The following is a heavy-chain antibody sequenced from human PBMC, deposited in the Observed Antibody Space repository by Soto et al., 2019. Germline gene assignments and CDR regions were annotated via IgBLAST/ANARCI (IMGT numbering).Heavy chain of an antibody. CDR3: ARDLGSTTWYSYYYYGMDV. J-gene: IGHJ6*02. D-gene: IGHD6-13*01. Sequence: QVPLVESGGGVVQPGRSLRLSCAASGFTFSSYGMHWVRQAPGKGLEWVTVIWFDGSNKYYADSVKGRFTISRDNSKNTLYLQMNSLRAEDTAVYYCARDLGSTTWYSYYYYGMDVWGQGTTVTVSS. CDR2: IWFDGSNK. V-gene: IGHV3-33*01. CDR1: GFTFSSYG.